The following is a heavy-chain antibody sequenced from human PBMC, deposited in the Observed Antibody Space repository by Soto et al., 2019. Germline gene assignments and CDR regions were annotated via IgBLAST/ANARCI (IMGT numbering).Heavy chain of an antibody. V-gene: IGHV3-33*01. CDR1: GFTFSSYG. CDR3: ARAYYDFWSGYLNWFDP. Sequence: QVQLMESGGGVVQPGRSLRLSCAASGFTFSSYGMHWVRQAPGKGLEWVAVIWYDGSNKYYADSVKGRFTISRDNSKNTLYLQMNSLRAEDTAVYYCARAYYDFWSGYLNWFDPWGQGTLVTVSS. CDR2: IWYDGSNK. D-gene: IGHD3-3*01. J-gene: IGHJ5*02.